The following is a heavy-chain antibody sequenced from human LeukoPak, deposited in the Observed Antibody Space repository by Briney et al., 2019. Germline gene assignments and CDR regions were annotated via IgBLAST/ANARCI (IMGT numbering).Heavy chain of an antibody. CDR1: GFTFSSYW. J-gene: IGHJ4*02. CDR2: INSDGSST. CDR3: ARVGYSSIWYVDF. V-gene: IGHV3-74*01. Sequence: GESLRLSCAASGFTFSSYWMHWVRQAPGKGLVWVSRINSDGSSTTYADSVQGRFTISRDNAKNTLYLQMNSLRAEDTAVYYCARVGYSSIWYVDFWGQGTLVTVSS. D-gene: IGHD6-13*01.